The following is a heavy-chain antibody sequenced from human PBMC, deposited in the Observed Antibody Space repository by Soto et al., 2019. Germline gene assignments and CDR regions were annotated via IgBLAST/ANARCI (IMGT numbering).Heavy chain of an antibody. V-gene: IGHV4-4*08. CDR3: ARGRGYYYGSGLAGYHYGMDV. J-gene: IGHJ6*02. CDR2: IHTSGST. CDR1: GGSFKSYY. D-gene: IGHD3-10*01. Sequence: SETLSLTCSVSGGSFKSYYWSWVRQPPGKGLEWIGYIHTSGSTNYNPSLKSRVTISFDTSKNQFSLKLSSVTAADTAVYYCARGRGYYYGSGLAGYHYGMDVWGQGTTVTVSS.